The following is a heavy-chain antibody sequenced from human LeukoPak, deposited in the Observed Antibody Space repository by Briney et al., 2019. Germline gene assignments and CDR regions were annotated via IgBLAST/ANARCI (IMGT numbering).Heavy chain of an antibody. CDR3: AKGPKVPAPTYYFDY. Sequence: GGSLRLSCAASVFTFSSYAMTWVRQAPGKGLEWVSALGGSGGNKFYADSVKGRFTISRDNSKNTPYLQMNSLRAEDTAVYYCAKGPKVPAPTYYFDYWGQGTLVTVSS. J-gene: IGHJ4*02. CDR1: VFTFSSYA. V-gene: IGHV3-23*01. CDR2: LGGSGGNK. D-gene: IGHD2-2*01.